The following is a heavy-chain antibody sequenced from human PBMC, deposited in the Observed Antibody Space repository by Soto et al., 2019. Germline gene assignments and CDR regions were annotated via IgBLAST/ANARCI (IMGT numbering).Heavy chain of an antibody. CDR1: GFTFSSHW. CDR3: TREGGYNLTPFDL. J-gene: IGHJ2*01. Sequence: EVQLVESGGGLVQPGGSLRLSCAASGFTFSSHWMSWVRQAPGKGLEWVANIKQDGSGKYYVDSVKGRFTISRDNAKNSLYLQMNSLRAEDTAVYYRTREGGYNLTPFDLWGRGTLVTVSS. CDR2: IKQDGSGK. D-gene: IGHD5-12*01. V-gene: IGHV3-7*03.